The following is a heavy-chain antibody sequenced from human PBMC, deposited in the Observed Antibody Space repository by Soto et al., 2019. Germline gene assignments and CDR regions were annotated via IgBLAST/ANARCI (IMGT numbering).Heavy chain of an antibody. CDR2: IGPAGDT. J-gene: IGHJ6*02. D-gene: IGHD6-13*01. V-gene: IGHV3-13*01. Sequence: EVQLVESGGGLVQPGGSLRLSCAASGFTFSSYDMHWVRQATGKGLEWVSVIGPAGDTYYPGSVKGRVTISRENAKNSLYLQMNSLRAEDTAVYFCARVYSSSWFQDYYDMDVWGQGTTVTVSS. CDR3: ARVYSSSWFQDYYDMDV. CDR1: GFTFSSYD.